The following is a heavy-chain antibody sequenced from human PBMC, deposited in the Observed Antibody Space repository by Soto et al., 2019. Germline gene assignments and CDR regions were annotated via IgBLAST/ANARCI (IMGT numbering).Heavy chain of an antibody. CDR3: LGRNPDTYSDYHARDV. V-gene: IGHV2-26*01. CDR2: IFSDAER. J-gene: IGHJ6*02. Sequence: QVTLRESGPVLLKPTETLTLTCNVSGFSLTTGRMGVSWIRQPPGKALEWLAHIFSDAERSYSTFLQGRLTLPTDVPGIQVALTLANRGPVDAGLYFWLGRNPDTYSDYHARDVWGQGPRVTVPS. D-gene: IGHD2-15*01. CDR1: GFSLTTGRMG.